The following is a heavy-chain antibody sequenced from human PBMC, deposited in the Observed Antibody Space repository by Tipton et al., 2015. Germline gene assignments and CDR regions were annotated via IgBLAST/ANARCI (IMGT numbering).Heavy chain of an antibody. CDR2: IYPGDSDT. CDR1: GYSFTNYW. J-gene: IGHJ6*02. CDR3: ARAGGNSGNYYYYGMDV. V-gene: IGHV5-51*01. Sequence: VQLVQSGAEVRKPGESLKISCKASGYSFTNYWIGWVRQMPGKGLEWMGVIYPGDSDTRYSPSFQGHVTISADKSISTAYLQWSSLKASDTAMYYCARAGGNSGNYYYYGMDVWGHGTTVTVSS. D-gene: IGHD4-23*01.